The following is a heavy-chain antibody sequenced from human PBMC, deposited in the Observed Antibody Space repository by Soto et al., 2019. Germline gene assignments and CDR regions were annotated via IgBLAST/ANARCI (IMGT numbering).Heavy chain of an antibody. J-gene: IGHJ5*02. V-gene: IGHV4-59*01. CDR1: GGSISSYY. Sequence: SETLSLTCTVSGGSISSYYWSWIRQPPGKGLGWIGYIYYSGSTNYNPSLKSRVTISVDTSKNQFSLKLSSVTAADTAVYYCARGEDYGDGIWLMDSWGQGTVVTVSS. CDR2: IYYSGST. CDR3: ARGEDYGDGIWLMDS. D-gene: IGHD4-17*01.